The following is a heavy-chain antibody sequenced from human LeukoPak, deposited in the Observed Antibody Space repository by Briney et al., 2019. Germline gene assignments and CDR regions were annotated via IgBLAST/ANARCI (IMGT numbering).Heavy chain of an antibody. CDR1: GGSFSGYY. Sequence: SETLSLTCAVYGGSFSGYYWSWIRQPPGKGLEWIGEINHSGSTNYNPSLKSRVTISVDTSKNQFSLKLSSVTAADTAVYYCARGVGKTGTSSFDPWGQGTLVTVSS. D-gene: IGHD1-7*01. CDR3: ARGVGKTGTSSFDP. V-gene: IGHV4-34*01. CDR2: INHSGST. J-gene: IGHJ5*02.